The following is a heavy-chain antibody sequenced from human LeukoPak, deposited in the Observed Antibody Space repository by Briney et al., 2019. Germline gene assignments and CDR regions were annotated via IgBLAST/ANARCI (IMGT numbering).Heavy chain of an antibody. D-gene: IGHD4-17*01. Sequence: ASVKVSCKASGGTFSSYAISWVRQAPGQRLEWMGWINAGNGNTKYSQKFQGRVTITRDTSASTAYMELSSLRSEDTAVYYCARDFFGDYVWFDPWGQGTLVTVSS. CDR2: INAGNGNT. CDR1: GGTFSSYA. J-gene: IGHJ5*02. V-gene: IGHV1-3*01. CDR3: ARDFFGDYVWFDP.